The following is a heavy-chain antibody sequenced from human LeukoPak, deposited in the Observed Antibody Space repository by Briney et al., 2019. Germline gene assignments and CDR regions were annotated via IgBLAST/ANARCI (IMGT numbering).Heavy chain of an antibody. D-gene: IGHD5-12*01. CDR2: IDTKGTRT. CDR3: VKEVVATIPPL. V-gene: IGHV3-23*01. Sequence: GGSLRLSCATSGFTFSTYWMSWVRQAPGKGLQWVSGIDTKGTRTYYADSVKGRFSISRDSSKNTLFLQMNSLRVEDTAVYYCVKEVVATIPPLWGQGILVTVSS. J-gene: IGHJ4*02. CDR1: GFTFSTYW.